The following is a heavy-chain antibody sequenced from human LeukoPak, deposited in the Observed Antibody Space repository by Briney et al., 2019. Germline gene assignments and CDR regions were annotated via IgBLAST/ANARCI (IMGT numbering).Heavy chain of an antibody. Sequence: GGSLRLSCAASGFTFSGYEMNWVRQAPGKGLEWVSYISSGGDKIYYADSVKGRFTISRDNAKNTLYLQMNSLRAEDTAVYYCARDLDHYYGSGGGYWGQGTLVTVSS. CDR3: ARDLDHYYGSGGGY. V-gene: IGHV3-48*03. D-gene: IGHD3-10*01. CDR1: GFTFSGYE. CDR2: ISSGGDKI. J-gene: IGHJ4*02.